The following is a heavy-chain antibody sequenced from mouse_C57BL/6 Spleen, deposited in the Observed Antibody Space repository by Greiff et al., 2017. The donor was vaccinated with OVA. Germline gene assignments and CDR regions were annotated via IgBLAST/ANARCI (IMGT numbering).Heavy chain of an antibody. V-gene: IGHV1-54*01. CDR1: GYAFTNYL. Sequence: QVQLQQSGAELVRPGTSVKVSCKASGYAFTNYLIEWVKQRPGQGLEWIGVINPGSGGTNYNEKFKGKATLTADKSSSTAYMQLSSLTSEDSAVYFCARSTGYWYFHVWGTGTTVTVSS. J-gene: IGHJ1*03. D-gene: IGHD4-1*01. CDR2: INPGSGGT. CDR3: ARSTGYWYFHV.